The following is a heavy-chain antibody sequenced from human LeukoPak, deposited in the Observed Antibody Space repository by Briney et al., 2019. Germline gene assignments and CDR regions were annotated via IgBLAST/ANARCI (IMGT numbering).Heavy chain of an antibody. CDR3: ARSGSLGTFDI. J-gene: IGHJ3*02. D-gene: IGHD1-26*01. CDR2: IYPGDSDT. V-gene: IGHV5-51*01. CDR1: GYRFTNYW. Sequence: GESLKISCKGSGYRFTNYWIGWVRQMPGKGLEWMGIIYPGDSDTRYSPSFQGQVTISADKSISTAYLQWSSLRASETAMYYCARSGSLGTFDIWGQGTLVTVSS.